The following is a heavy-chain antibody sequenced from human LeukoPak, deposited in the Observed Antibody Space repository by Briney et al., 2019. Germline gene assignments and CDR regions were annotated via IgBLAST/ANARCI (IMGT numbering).Heavy chain of an antibody. CDR2: IYHIGST. D-gene: IGHD5-18*01. Sequence: SETLSLTCSVSGDSISSYHWSWIRQSPGKGLEYIGYIYHIGSTNYNPSLKSRVSISTDTSKNQFSLRLSSVTAADTAVYYCARARRYSYGYVAYWGQGTLVTVSS. J-gene: IGHJ4*02. CDR1: GDSISSYH. V-gene: IGHV4-59*12. CDR3: ARARRYSYGYVAY.